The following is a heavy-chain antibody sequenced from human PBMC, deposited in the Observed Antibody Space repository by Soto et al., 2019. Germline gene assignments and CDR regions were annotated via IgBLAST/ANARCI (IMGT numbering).Heavy chain of an antibody. CDR3: ARMDSGYKKGTIVATARVFDY. J-gene: IGHJ4*02. V-gene: IGHV4-34*01. Sequence: PSETLSLTCAVYGGSFSGYYWSWIRQPPGKGLEWIGEINHSGSTNYNPSLKSRVTISVDTSKNQFSLKLSSVTAADTAVYYCARMDSGYKKGTIVATARVFDYWGQGTLVTSPQ. D-gene: IGHD5-12*01. CDR1: GGSFSGYY. CDR2: INHSGST.